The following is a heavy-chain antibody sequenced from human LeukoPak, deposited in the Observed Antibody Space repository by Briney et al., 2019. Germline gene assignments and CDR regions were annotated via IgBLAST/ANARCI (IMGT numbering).Heavy chain of an antibody. CDR2: IYTSGST. CDR1: GGSISSYY. D-gene: IGHD2-2*01. J-gene: IGHJ6*02. Sequence: SETLSLTCTVSGGSISSYYWSWIRQPAGKGLEWIGRIYTSGSTNYNPSLKSRVTMSVDTSKNQFSLKLSSVTAADTAVYYCARELTPNCSSTSCPGREPYYYYGMDVWGQGTTVTVSS. V-gene: IGHV4-4*07. CDR3: ARELTPNCSSTSCPGREPYYYYGMDV.